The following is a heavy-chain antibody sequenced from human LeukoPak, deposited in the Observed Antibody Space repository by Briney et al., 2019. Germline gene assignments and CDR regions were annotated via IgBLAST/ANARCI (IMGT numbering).Heavy chain of an antibody. Sequence: SETLSLTCAIYSESFSGYFWSWIRQPPGKGLEWIGEINYSGSTNYNPSLKSRVTISVDTSKNQFSLKLSSVTAADTAVYYCARAVLSIAAVDYWGQGTLVTVSS. J-gene: IGHJ4*02. CDR2: INYSGST. CDR1: SESFSGYF. CDR3: ARAVLSIAAVDY. D-gene: IGHD6-13*01. V-gene: IGHV4-34*01.